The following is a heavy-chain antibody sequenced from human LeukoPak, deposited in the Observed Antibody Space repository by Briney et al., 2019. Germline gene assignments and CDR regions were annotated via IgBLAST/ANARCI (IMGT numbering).Heavy chain of an antibody. CDR2: IQYDGSNK. CDR3: AKSSRRLDTSSFEY. J-gene: IGHJ4*02. Sequence: GGSLRLSCAASGFTFSSYGIHGVRQAPGKGLEWVTFIQYDGSNKYADSVKGRFTISRDNSKNVLYLQMNSMRAEDTALYYCAKSSRRLDTSSFEYWGQGTLVTVSS. CDR1: GFTFSSYG. V-gene: IGHV3-30*02. D-gene: IGHD1-1*01.